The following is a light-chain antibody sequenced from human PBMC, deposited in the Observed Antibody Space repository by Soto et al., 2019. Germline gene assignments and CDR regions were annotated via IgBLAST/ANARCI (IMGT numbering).Light chain of an antibody. J-gene: IGLJ1*01. CDR1: SSDVGGYNY. V-gene: IGLV2-14*01. CDR2: DVS. Sequence: QSALTQPASVSGSPGQSITISCTGTSSDVGGYNYVSWYQQHPAKAPKLMIYDVSSRPSGVSNRFSGSKSGNTASLTISGLQAEDEADYYCSSYTSSSTYVFRTGTKLTVL. CDR3: SSYTSSSTYV.